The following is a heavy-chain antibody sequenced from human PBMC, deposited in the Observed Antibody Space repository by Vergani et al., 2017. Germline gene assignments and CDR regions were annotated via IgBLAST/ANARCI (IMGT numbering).Heavy chain of an antibody. D-gene: IGHD1-14*01. CDR2: ISYDGSNK. CDR3: AKAGESNALDI. V-gene: IGHV3-30*18. CDR1: GFTFSSYG. J-gene: IGHJ3*02. Sequence: QVQLVESGGGVVQPGRSLRLSCAASGFTFSSYGMHWVRQAPGKGLEWVAVISYDGSNKYYADSVKGRFTISRDNSKNTLYLQMNSRRAEDTAVYYCAKAGESNALDIWGQGTMVTVSS.